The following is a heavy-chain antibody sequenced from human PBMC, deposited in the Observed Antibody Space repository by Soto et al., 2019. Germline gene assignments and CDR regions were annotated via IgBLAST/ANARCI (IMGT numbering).Heavy chain of an antibody. CDR1: GGSISSGGYY. J-gene: IGHJ6*02. CDR2: IYYSGST. V-gene: IGHV4-31*03. Sequence: QVQLQESGPGLVKPSQTLSLTCTVSGGSISSGGYYWSWIRQHPGKGLEWIGYIYYSGSTYYNPSLNSRVTISEDPSKNHYCPKLSSVTAADTAVYYCARDPRRDYYYGMDVWGQGTTVTVSS. CDR3: ARDPRRDYYYGMDV.